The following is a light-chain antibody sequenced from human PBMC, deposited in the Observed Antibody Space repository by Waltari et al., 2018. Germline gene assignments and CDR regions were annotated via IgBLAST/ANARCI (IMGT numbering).Light chain of an antibody. V-gene: IGKV4-1*01. CDR2: WAS. J-gene: IGKJ5*01. CDR3: QQYYSTPRT. CDR1: QSVLYSSNNKNY. Sequence: DIVMTQSPDSLAVSLGERATIHCQSRQSVLYSSNNKNYLAWYQQKPGQPPKLLIYWASTRESGVPDRFSGSGSGTDFTLTISSLQAEDVAVYYCQQYYSTPRTFGQGTRLEIK.